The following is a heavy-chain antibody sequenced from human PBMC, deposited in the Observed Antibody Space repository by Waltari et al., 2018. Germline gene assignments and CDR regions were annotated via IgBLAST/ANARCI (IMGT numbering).Heavy chain of an antibody. Sequence: EVQLLESGGGLVQPGGSLRLSCAASGFTFNNYAMSWVRQPPGKGLEWVSAIYGRDSSTYYADSVKGRFTISRDNSKNTLYLQMNSLRADDTAVYYCAKYRLLFGPFDYWGQGTLVTVSS. V-gene: IGHV3-23*01. CDR2: IYGRDSST. J-gene: IGHJ4*02. CDR1: GFTFNNYA. CDR3: AKYRLLFGPFDY. D-gene: IGHD2-21*02.